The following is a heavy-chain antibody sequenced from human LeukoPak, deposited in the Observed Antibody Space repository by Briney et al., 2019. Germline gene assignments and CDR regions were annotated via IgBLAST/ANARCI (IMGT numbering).Heavy chain of an antibody. CDR2: ISWNSGSI. J-gene: IGHJ3*02. CDR1: GFTFDDYA. Sequence: GGSLRLSCAASGFTFDDYAMHWVRQAPGKGLEWVSGISWNSGSIGYADSVKGRFTISRDNAKNSLYLQMNSLRAEDTALYYYAKALRSIVTDAFDIWGQGTMVTVSS. V-gene: IGHV3-9*01. D-gene: IGHD2-21*01. CDR3: AKALRSIVTDAFDI.